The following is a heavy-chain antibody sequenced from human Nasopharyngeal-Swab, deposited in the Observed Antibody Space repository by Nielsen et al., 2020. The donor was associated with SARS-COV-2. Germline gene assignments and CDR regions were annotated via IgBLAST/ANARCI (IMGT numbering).Heavy chain of an antibody. J-gene: IGHJ6*02. V-gene: IGHV4-61*01. Sequence: SETLSLTCTVSGGSVSRDIYSWSWIRQPPGKGLEWIGYVVYSGRTNYNPSLKSRVTISVDTSKNQFSLKLTSVTAADTAVYYCARGPHRRITIFGVVIESYYYGMDVWGQGTTVTVSS. CDR3: ARGPHRRITIFGVVIESYYYGMDV. CDR2: VVYSGRT. CDR1: GGSVSRDIYS. D-gene: IGHD3-3*01.